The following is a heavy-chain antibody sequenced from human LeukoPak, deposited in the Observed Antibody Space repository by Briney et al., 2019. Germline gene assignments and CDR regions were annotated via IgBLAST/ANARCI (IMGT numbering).Heavy chain of an antibody. D-gene: IGHD2-15*01. Sequence: PGASLRLSCAASGLTFSSYAMSWVRQAPGKGLEWVSAISGSGGSTYYADSVKGRFTISRDNSKNTLYLQMNSLRAEDTAAYYCAKGIVVVVAATDAFDIWGQGTMVTVSS. CDR1: GLTFSSYA. J-gene: IGHJ3*02. V-gene: IGHV3-23*01. CDR3: AKGIVVVVAATDAFDI. CDR2: ISGSGGST.